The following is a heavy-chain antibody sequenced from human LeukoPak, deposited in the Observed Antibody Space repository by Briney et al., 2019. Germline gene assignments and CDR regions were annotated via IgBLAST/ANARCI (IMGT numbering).Heavy chain of an antibody. CDR3: AREDCSSTSCYASQGNWFDP. Sequence: ASVKVSCKASGGTFSSYAISWVRQAPGQGLEWMGGIIPIFGTANYAQKFQGRVTITADESTSTAYMELSSLRPEDTAVYYCAREDCSSTSCYASQGNWFDPWGQGTLVTVSS. V-gene: IGHV1-69*13. D-gene: IGHD2-2*01. J-gene: IGHJ5*02. CDR1: GGTFSSYA. CDR2: IIPIFGTA.